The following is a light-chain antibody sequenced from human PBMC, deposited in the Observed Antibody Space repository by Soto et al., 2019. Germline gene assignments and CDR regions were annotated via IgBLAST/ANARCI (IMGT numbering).Light chain of an antibody. V-gene: IGLV1-47*02. CDR3: AAWDDSLSGYV. CDR2: GNN. J-gene: IGLJ1*01. Sequence: QSVLTQPPSASGTPGQGVTNSCSGSSSNIGSNYVYWYQQLPGTAPKLLIFGNNQRPSGVPDRFSGSKSGTSASLAIGGLRSEDEADYYCAAWDDSLSGYVFGTGTKVTVL. CDR1: SSNIGSNY.